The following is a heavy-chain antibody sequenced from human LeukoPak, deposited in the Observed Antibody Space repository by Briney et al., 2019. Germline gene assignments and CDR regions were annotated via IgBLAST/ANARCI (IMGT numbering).Heavy chain of an antibody. CDR1: GYTFTSYY. V-gene: IGHV1-46*01. CDR3: ARHGDDYGDYWRVFDY. CDR2: INPSGGST. J-gene: IGHJ4*02. Sequence: ASVKVSCKASGYTFTSYYMHWVRQAPGQGLEWMGIINPSGGSTSYAQKFQGRVTMTTDTSTSTAYMELRSLRSDDTAVYYCARHGDDYGDYWRVFDYWGQGTLVTVSS. D-gene: IGHD4-17*01.